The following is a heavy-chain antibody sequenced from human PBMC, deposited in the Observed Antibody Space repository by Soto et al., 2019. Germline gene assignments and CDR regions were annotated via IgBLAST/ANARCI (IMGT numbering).Heavy chain of an antibody. Sequence: PSETLSLTCTVSGASISSGGYYWSWIRQHPGKGLEWIGYIYYSGSTYYNPSLKSRVTISVDTSKNQFSLKLSSVTAADTAVYYCAISFGVAAAGPFDYWGQGTLVTVS. CDR2: IYYSGST. CDR1: GASISSGGYY. CDR3: AISFGVAAAGPFDY. D-gene: IGHD6-13*01. V-gene: IGHV4-31*03. J-gene: IGHJ4*02.